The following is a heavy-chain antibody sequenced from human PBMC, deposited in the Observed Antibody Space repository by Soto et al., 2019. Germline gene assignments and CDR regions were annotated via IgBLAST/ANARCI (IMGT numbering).Heavy chain of an antibody. J-gene: IGHJ6*03. CDR3: TRHAGGEVXXSYYYYYMDV. CDR1: GFSLGDSA. CDR2: IRSKGHNYAT. V-gene: IGHV3-73*01. Sequence: EVRLVESGGDSVQPGGSLKLSCAASGFSLGDSAVHWVRLASGKGLEWIGRIRSKGHNYATTYAASVKGRFTMSRDDSKNTAFLQMNRXQTEDTAVYFCTRHAGGEVXXSYYYYYMDVWGKGTAVTVSS. D-gene: IGHD2-21*01.